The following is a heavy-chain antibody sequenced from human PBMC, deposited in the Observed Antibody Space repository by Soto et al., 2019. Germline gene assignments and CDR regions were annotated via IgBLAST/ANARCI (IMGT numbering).Heavy chain of an antibody. D-gene: IGHD2-15*01. CDR2: IYYSGST. CDR1: GGSISSSSYY. Sequence: SETLSLTCTVSGGSISSSSYYWGWIRQPPGKGLEWIGSIYYSGSTYYNPSLKSRVTISVDTSKNQFSLKLSSVTAADTAVYYCARMGVVVAATGDYWGQGTLVTVSS. CDR3: ARMGVVVAATGDY. J-gene: IGHJ4*02. V-gene: IGHV4-39*01.